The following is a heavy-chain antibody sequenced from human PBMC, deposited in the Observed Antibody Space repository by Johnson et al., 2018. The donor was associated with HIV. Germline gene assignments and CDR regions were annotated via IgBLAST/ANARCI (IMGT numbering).Heavy chain of an antibody. CDR3: ARDKGRGAFDI. Sequence: QVQLVESGGGLVKHGGSLRLSCAASGITFSDYYMSWIRQAPGKGLEWVSYISSSGNTIYYADSVKGRVTISRDNAKKSLYLQMNSLRAEDTAVYYCARDKGRGAFDIWGQGTMVTVSS. J-gene: IGHJ3*02. CDR2: ISSSGNTI. V-gene: IGHV3-11*04. CDR1: GITFSDYY. D-gene: IGHD3-10*01.